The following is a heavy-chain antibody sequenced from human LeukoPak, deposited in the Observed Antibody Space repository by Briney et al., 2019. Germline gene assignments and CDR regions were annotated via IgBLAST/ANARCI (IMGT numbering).Heavy chain of an antibody. CDR2: ISSSGSTI. V-gene: IGHV3-48*03. D-gene: IGHD2-15*01. Sequence: GGSLRLSCAASGFTFSSYEMNWVRQAPGKGLEWVSYISSSGSTIYYADSVEGRFTISRDNAKNSLYLQMNSLRAEDTAVYYCAREPTYCSGGSCYFDYWGQGTLVTVSS. J-gene: IGHJ4*02. CDR3: AREPTYCSGGSCYFDY. CDR1: GFTFSSYE.